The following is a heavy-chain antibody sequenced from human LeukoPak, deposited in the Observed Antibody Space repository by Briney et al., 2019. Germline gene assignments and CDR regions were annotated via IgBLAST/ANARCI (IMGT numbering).Heavy chain of an antibody. CDR3: ARRPDGFDI. J-gene: IGHJ3*02. CDR1: GGSLSGYH. V-gene: IGHV4-34*01. CDR2: SNHGGGT. Sequence: SETLSLTCGGFGGSLSGYHWSWIRQSPGKGLEWIGQSNHGGGTDYNASLKSRVLISIDTSKNQFSLRMTSMTAADTAVYYCARRPDGFDIWGHRTMVIVSS.